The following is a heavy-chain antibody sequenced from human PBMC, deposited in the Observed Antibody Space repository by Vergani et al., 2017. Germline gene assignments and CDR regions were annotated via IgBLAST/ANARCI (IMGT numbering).Heavy chain of an antibody. CDR2: ITPFNGNT. D-gene: IGHD1-1*01. J-gene: IGHJ5*02. Sequence: QMQLVQSGAEVKKTGSSVKVSCKASGYTFTYRYLHWVRQAPGQALEWMGWITPFNGNTNYAQKFQGRVTMTRNTSISTAYMELSSLRSEDTAVYYCARAKTGGKKLERPWFDPWGQGTLVTVSS. V-gene: IGHV1-45*02. CDR3: ARAKTGGKKLERPWFDP. CDR1: GYTFTYRY.